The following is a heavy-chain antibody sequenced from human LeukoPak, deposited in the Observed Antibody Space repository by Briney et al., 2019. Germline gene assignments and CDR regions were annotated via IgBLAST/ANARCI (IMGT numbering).Heavy chain of an antibody. D-gene: IGHD1-26*01. Sequence: TGGSLRLSCAASSFTFSDYNMNWVRQAPGKGLEWVSSITSSSTYIYYADSVKGRFTISRDNSKNTLYLQMNSLRAEDTAVYYCAKGGELAAFDYWGQGTLVTVSS. CDR2: ITSSSTYI. J-gene: IGHJ4*02. V-gene: IGHV3-21*01. CDR3: AKGGELAAFDY. CDR1: SFTFSDYN.